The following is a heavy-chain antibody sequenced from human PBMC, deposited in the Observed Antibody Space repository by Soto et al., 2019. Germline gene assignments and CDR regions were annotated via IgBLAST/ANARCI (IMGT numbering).Heavy chain of an antibody. V-gene: IGHV4-4*07. CDR3: ARALSSAAGLYFDY. CDR1: GGSISSYY. D-gene: IGHD6-13*01. Sequence: QVQLQESGPGLVKPSETLSLTCTVSGGSISSYYWSWRRQPAGKGLEWIGRIHTTENTNYNPSLKNLVTRSVDTSNIQFSLRLSSLTAADTAVYYCARALSSAAGLYFDYWGQGTLVTVAS. CDR2: IHTTENT. J-gene: IGHJ4*02.